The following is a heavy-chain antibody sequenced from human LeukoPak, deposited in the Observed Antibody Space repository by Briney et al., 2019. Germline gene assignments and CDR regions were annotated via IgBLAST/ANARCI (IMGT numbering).Heavy chain of an antibody. CDR1: GFTFSNYA. V-gene: IGHV3-23*01. D-gene: IGHD2-2*01. J-gene: IGHJ5*02. CDR3: ARDLGCSTSSCRYNWFDP. Sequence: PGGSLRLSCAASGFTFSNYAMTWVRQAPGKGLEWVAFISQSGGRSTDYADSVRGRFTISRDNSKNTLYLQMNSLRAEDTAVYHCARDLGCSTSSCRYNWFDPWGQGTLVTVSS. CDR2: ISQSGGRST.